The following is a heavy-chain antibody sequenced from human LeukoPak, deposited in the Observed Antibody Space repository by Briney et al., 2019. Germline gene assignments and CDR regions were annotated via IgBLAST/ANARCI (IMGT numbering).Heavy chain of an antibody. Sequence: ASVKVSCKASGYTFTSYGISWVRQAPGQGLEWLGWISGYNGNTNYAQKLQGRVTMTTDTSTSTAYMELRSLRSDDTAVYYYAREFSGYDWGHFDYWGQGTLVTVSS. D-gene: IGHD5-12*01. CDR1: GYTFTSYG. CDR3: AREFSGYDWGHFDY. V-gene: IGHV1-18*04. CDR2: ISGYNGNT. J-gene: IGHJ4*02.